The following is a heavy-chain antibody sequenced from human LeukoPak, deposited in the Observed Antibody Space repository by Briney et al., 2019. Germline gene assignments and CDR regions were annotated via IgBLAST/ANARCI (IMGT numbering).Heavy chain of an antibody. V-gene: IGHV4-34*01. CDR1: GGSFSGYY. Sequence: SETLSLTCAVYGGSFSGYYWSWIRQPPGKGLEWIGEINHSGSTNYNPSLKSRVTISVDTSKNQFSLKLSSVTAADTAVYYCARGGEEAVAPRVHYFDYWGQGTLVTVSS. J-gene: IGHJ4*02. D-gene: IGHD6-19*01. CDR3: ARGGEEAVAPRVHYFDY. CDR2: INHSGST.